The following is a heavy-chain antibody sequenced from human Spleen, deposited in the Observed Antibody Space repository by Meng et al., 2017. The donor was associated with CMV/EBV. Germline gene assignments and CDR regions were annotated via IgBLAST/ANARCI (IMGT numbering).Heavy chain of an antibody. Sequence: SLKISCAASGFTFDDYAMHWVRQAPGKGLEWVSGITWNSGTIVYADSVKGRFTISRDNAKESLYLQMKSLRAEDTAVYYCGLYYGSSGYYDWGQGTRVTVSS. D-gene: IGHD3-10*01. CDR1: GFTFDDYA. J-gene: IGHJ4*02. V-gene: IGHV3-9*01. CDR2: ITWNSGTI. CDR3: GLYYGSSGYYD.